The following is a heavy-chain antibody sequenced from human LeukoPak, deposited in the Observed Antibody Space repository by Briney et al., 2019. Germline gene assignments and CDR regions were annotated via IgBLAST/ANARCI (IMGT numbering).Heavy chain of an antibody. J-gene: IGHJ4*02. CDR1: GYTFTSYY. D-gene: IGHD4-17*01. CDR2: INPSGGST. V-gene: IGHV1-46*01. CDR3: ARDTETTVTTLYYFDY. Sequence: ASVKVSCKASGYTFTSYYMHWVRQAPGQGLEWMGIINPSGGSTSYAQKFQGRVTMTRDMSTSTVYMELSSLRSEDTAVYYCARDTETTVTTLYYFDYWGQGTLVTVSS.